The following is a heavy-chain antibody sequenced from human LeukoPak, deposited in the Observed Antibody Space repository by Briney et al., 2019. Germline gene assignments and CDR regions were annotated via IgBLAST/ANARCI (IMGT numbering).Heavy chain of an antibody. Sequence: SETLSLTCSVSIGSINSSKWWSWVRQSPGKGLEWVGETYLYGTTNYNPSFTSRVTMSVDRSRNQFSLKLTSVTAADTAVYYCARQKWEQQGRDYYFNGLDVWGPGTTVIVSS. CDR3: ARQKWEQQGRDYYFNGLDV. V-gene: IGHV4-4*02. CDR2: TYLYGTT. J-gene: IGHJ6*02. D-gene: IGHD1/OR15-1a*01. CDR1: IGSINSSKW.